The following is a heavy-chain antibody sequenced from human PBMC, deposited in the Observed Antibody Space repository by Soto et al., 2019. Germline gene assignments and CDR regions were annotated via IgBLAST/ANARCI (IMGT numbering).Heavy chain of an antibody. CDR2: IYYSGST. D-gene: IGHD5-12*01. J-gene: IGHJ4*02. CDR1: GGSISSYY. V-gene: IGHV4-59*01. Sequence: SETLSLTCTVSGGSISSYYWSWIRQPPGKGLEWIGYIYYSGSTDYNPSLKSRVTISVDTSKNQFSLKLSSVTAADTAVYYCGRGGAYSGYSWLYDWGQGTLVTVSS. CDR3: GRGGAYSGYSWLYD.